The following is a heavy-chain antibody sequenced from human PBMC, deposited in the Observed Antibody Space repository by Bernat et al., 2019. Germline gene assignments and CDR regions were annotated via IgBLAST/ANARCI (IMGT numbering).Heavy chain of an antibody. J-gene: IGHJ6*02. CDR2: ISYGGSNN. V-gene: IGHV3-30-3*01. CDR3: ARVREVDSSSYYYYYGMDV. D-gene: IGHD6-6*01. Sequence: QVQLVESGGGVVQPGRSLRLSCAASGFTFSSYAMHWVRQAPGKGLAGVAVISYGGSNNCYADSVKGRFTISRDNSENTLYLQMNSLRAEDTAVYYCARVREVDSSSYYYYYGMDVWGQGTTVTVSS. CDR1: GFTFSSYA.